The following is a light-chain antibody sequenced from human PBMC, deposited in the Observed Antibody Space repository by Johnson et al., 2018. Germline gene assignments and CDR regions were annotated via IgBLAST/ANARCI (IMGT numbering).Light chain of an antibody. CDR2: ENN. Sequence: QSVLTQPPSVSAAPGQKVTISCSGSSSNIGNNYVSWYQQLPGTAPKLLIYENNKRPSGIPDRFSRSKSGTSATLGITGLQTGDDADYYCGTWDSSLSAGNVFGTGTKVTVL. CDR1: SSNIGNNY. J-gene: IGLJ1*01. V-gene: IGLV1-51*02. CDR3: GTWDSSLSAGNV.